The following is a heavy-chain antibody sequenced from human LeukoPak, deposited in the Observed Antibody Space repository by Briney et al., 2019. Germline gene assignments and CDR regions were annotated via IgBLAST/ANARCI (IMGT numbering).Heavy chain of an antibody. CDR3: ARDGSTYGFDI. CDR2: IYYSGST. Sequence: SETLSLTCTVSGGSISSYYWSWIRQPPGKGLEWIGYIYYSGSTNYNPSLKSRVTISVDTSKNQFSLKLSSVTAADTAVYYCARDGSTYGFDIWGQGTMVTVSS. D-gene: IGHD2-2*01. CDR1: GGSISSYY. J-gene: IGHJ3*02. V-gene: IGHV4-59*12.